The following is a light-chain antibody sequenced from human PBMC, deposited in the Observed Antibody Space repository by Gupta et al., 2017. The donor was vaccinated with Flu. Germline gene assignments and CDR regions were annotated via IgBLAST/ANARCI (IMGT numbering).Light chain of an antibody. CDR3: QQYNNWPWT. V-gene: IGKV3-15*01. CDR1: QSVSRK. J-gene: IGKJ1*01. Sequence: PVHLSVSPGERATLSCRASQSVSRKLAWYQQKPSQAPRLLISGAYTRAIGIPATFSGSGSGTEFTLTISSLQSEDFAVYYCQQYNNWPWTFGQGTKVEI. CDR2: GAY.